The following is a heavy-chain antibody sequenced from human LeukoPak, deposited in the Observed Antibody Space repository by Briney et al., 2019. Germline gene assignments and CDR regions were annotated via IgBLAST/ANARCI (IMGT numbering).Heavy chain of an antibody. V-gene: IGHV4-61*01. CDR1: GGSISSSSYY. J-gene: IGHJ4*02. CDR3: ARDAGDTAMITGFDY. Sequence: SETLSLTCTVSGGSISSSSYYWSWIRQPPGKGLEWIGYIYYSGSTNYNPSLKSRVTISVDTSKNQFSLKLSSVTAADTAVYYCARDAGDTAMITGFDYWGQGTLVTVSS. CDR2: IYYSGST. D-gene: IGHD5-18*01.